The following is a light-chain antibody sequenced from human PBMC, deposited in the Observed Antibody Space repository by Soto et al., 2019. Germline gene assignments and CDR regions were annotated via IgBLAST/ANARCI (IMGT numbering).Light chain of an antibody. CDR3: QQYNTYSPWT. Sequence: EIVLTQSPGTPSLSPGERATLSCRASQSVSSSYLAWYQQKPGQAPRLLIYGASSRATGIPDRFSGSGSGTDFTLTISRLEPEDFATYYCQQYNTYSPWTFGQGTKVEIK. J-gene: IGKJ1*01. V-gene: IGKV3-20*01. CDR1: QSVSSSY. CDR2: GAS.